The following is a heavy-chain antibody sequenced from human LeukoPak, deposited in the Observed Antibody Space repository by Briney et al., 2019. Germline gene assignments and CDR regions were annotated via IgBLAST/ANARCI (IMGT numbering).Heavy chain of an antibody. J-gene: IGHJ5*02. Sequence: SETLSLTCAVYGGSFSGYYWSWIRQPPGKGLEWIGEINHSGSTNYNPSLKSRVTISVDTSKNQFSLKLSSVTAADTAVYYCARAPGGAAGVHWFDPWGQGTLVTVSS. V-gene: IGHV4-34*01. CDR2: INHSGST. CDR1: GGSFSGYY. CDR3: ARAPGGAAGVHWFDP. D-gene: IGHD2-8*02.